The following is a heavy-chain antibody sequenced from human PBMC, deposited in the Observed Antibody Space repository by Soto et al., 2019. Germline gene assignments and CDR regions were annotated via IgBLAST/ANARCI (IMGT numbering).Heavy chain of an antibody. J-gene: IGHJ6*02. CDR1: GFTFSSYG. D-gene: IGHD2-2*02. CDR3: ARTNCSSTSCYTPDYYGMDV. CDR2: IWYDGSNK. Sequence: GSLRLSCAASGFTFSSYGMHWVRQAPGKGLEWVAVIWYDGSNKYYADSVKGRFTISRDNSKNTLYLQMNSLRAEDTAVYYCARTNCSSTSCYTPDYYGMDVWGQGTTVTVSS. V-gene: IGHV3-33*01.